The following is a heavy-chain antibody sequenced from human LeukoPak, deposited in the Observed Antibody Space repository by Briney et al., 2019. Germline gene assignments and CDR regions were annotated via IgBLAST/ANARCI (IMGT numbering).Heavy chain of an antibody. D-gene: IGHD2-2*01. V-gene: IGHV3-11*01. CDR3: ARDGLVPAAMSGAITFDI. Sequence: GGSLRLSCAASGFTFSDYYMSWIRQAPGKGLEWVSYISSSGSTIYYADSVKGRFTISRDNAKNSLYLQMNSLRAEDTAVYYCARDGLVPAAMSGAITFDIWGQGTMVTVSS. J-gene: IGHJ3*02. CDR1: GFTFSDYY. CDR2: ISSSGSTI.